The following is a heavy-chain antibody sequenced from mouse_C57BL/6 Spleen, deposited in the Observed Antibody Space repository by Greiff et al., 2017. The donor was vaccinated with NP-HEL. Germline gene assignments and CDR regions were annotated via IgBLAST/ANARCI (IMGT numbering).Heavy chain of an antibody. J-gene: IGHJ4*01. CDR3: ARSLRDYYAMDY. D-gene: IGHD3-3*01. V-gene: IGHV1-59*01. CDR1: GYTFTSYW. Sequence: VQLQQPGAELVRPGPSVKLSCKASGYTFTSYWMHWVKQRPGQGLEWIGVIDPSDSYTNYNQKFKGKATLTVDTSSSTAYMQLSSLTSEDSAVYYCARSLRDYYAMDYWGQGTSVTVSS. CDR2: IDPSDSYT.